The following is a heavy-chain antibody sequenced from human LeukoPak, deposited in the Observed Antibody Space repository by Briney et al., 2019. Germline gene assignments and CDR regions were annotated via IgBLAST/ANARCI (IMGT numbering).Heavy chain of an antibody. V-gene: IGHV3-30-3*01. CDR3: ATDDDYGDYTIDY. D-gene: IGHD4-17*01. CDR1: GFTFSNLA. Sequence: GGSLRLSCAASGFTFSNLAMNWVRQAPGKGLEWVAVISYDGTKKYHADSVKGRFTISRDNTKNTLYLQMNSLIPDDTALYYCATDDDYGDYTIDYWGQGTLVTVSS. J-gene: IGHJ4*02. CDR2: ISYDGTKK.